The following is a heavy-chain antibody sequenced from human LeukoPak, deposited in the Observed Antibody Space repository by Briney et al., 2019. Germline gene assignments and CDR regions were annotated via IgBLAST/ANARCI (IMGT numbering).Heavy chain of an antibody. V-gene: IGHV3-30*02. CDR2: IRYDGDNK. J-gene: IGHJ5*02. CDR3: ARASGPYYYGEGRYYAQWFDP. D-gene: IGHD3-10*01. CDR1: RFTFRSYG. Sequence: GGSLRLSCAASRFTFRSYGMHWVRQAPGKGLEWVAFIRYDGDNKYYADVEGRFTISRDDSKNTLYLQMNSLRVEDTAVYYCARASGPYYYGEGRYYAQWFDPWGQGTLVAVSS.